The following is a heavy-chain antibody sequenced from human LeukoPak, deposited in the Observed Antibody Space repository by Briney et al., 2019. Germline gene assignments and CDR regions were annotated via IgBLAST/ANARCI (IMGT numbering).Heavy chain of an antibody. CDR1: GFTFSNAW. Sequence: GGSLRLSCAASGFTFSNAWMTWVRQAPGKGLEWVSYISSSGSTIYYADSVKGRFTISRDNAKNSLYLQMNSLRAEDTAVYYCARDGYYGSGSYFDYWGQGTLVTVSS. J-gene: IGHJ4*02. V-gene: IGHV3-48*04. D-gene: IGHD3-10*01. CDR3: ARDGYYGSGSYFDY. CDR2: ISSSGSTI.